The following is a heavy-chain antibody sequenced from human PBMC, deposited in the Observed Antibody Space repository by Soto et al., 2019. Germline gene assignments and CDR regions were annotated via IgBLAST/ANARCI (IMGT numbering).Heavy chain of an antibody. D-gene: IGHD6-13*01. CDR2: IYYSGST. V-gene: IGHV4-31*03. CDR1: GGSISSGGYY. Sequence: SETLSLTCTVSGGSISSGGYYWSWIRQHPGKGLEWIGYIYYSGSTYYNPSLKSRVTISVDTSKNQFSLKLSSVTATDTAVYYCASSSSWRKFYFDYWGQGTLVTVS. CDR3: ASSSSWRKFYFDY. J-gene: IGHJ4*02.